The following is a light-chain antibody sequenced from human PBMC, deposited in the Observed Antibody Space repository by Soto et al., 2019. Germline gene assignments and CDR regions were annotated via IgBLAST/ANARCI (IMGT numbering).Light chain of an antibody. CDR2: DAS. J-gene: IGKJ1*01. Sequence: EIVLTQSPATLSLSPGERATLSCRASQSVSSYIAWYQQKPGQAPRLLIYDASNRATGIPARFSGSGSGTDFTLTISSLETEDFAAYYCQQRSNWPRTFGQGTKVDIK. CDR1: QSVSSY. CDR3: QQRSNWPRT. V-gene: IGKV3-11*01.